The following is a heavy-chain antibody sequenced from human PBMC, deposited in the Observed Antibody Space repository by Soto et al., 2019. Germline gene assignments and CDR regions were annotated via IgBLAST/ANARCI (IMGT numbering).Heavy chain of an antibody. CDR2: IHYSGTT. V-gene: IGHV4-39*02. J-gene: IGHJ4*02. CDR1: GGSISSTNHY. Sequence: SETMYLTCTVSGGSISSTNHYWGWVRQPPGKGLEWIGSIHYSGTTYYSPSLKGRVTMTRDTSISTAYMELSRLRSDDTAVYYCARDISPHHYDILTGYLDYWGQGTLVTVSS. D-gene: IGHD3-9*01. CDR3: ARDISPHHYDILTGYLDY.